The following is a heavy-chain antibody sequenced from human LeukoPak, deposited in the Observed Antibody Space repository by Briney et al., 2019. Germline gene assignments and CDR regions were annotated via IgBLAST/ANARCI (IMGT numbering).Heavy chain of an antibody. V-gene: IGHV4-4*02. CDR3: ARAFYGLDV. D-gene: IGHD3-16*01. J-gene: IGHJ6*02. CDR1: GGSISSTNR. CDR2: IYHSGSI. Sequence: SGTLSLTCAVSGGSISSTNRWNWVRQPPGKGLEWIGEIYHSGSINYNPSLKSRVTISVDRSKNQFFLSLSSVTAADTAVYYCARAFYGLDVWGQGTTVIVSS.